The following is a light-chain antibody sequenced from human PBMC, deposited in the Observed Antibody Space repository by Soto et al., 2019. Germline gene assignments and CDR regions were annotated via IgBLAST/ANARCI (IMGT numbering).Light chain of an antibody. V-gene: IGKV3-15*01. CDR1: QNVNAN. J-gene: IGKJ1*01. CDR2: GAS. Sequence: EVVMTQSPATLSVSPGERATLSCRASQNVNANLAWYQQKPGQAPRLLIHGASTRATGIPARFSGSGFGTDFLLTISSLQSEDFAVYYCQQYNTWLWTFGQGTKVEGK. CDR3: QQYNTWLWT.